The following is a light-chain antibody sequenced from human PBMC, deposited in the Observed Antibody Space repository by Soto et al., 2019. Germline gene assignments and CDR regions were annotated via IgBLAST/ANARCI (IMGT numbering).Light chain of an antibody. CDR1: QDIGSH. J-gene: IGKJ5*01. CDR2: FAS. CDR3: KQFRSFPIT. Sequence: DIQMTQSPSSLSASVCDSINSTSRASQDIGSHLAWYQQKPEKAPKSLIYFASTLQSGVPSRFSASGSGTDFTLTISSLQPEDFATYYCKQFRSFPITFGQGTRLEIK. V-gene: IGKV1D-16*01.